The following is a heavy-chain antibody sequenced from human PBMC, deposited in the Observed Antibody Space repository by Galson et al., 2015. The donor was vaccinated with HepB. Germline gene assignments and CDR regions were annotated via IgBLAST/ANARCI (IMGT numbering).Heavy chain of an antibody. J-gene: IGHJ6*03. CDR3: ARDFRAIGYSYHGYGAYYYMDV. Sequence: TLSLTCTVSGGSISSYYWSWLRQPPGKGLEWIGYIYYSGSTNYNPSLKSRVTISVDTSKNQFSLKLSSVTAADTAVYYCARDFRAIGYSYHGYGAYYYMDVWGKGTTVTVSS. D-gene: IGHD5-18*01. CDR1: GGSISSYY. V-gene: IGHV4-59*01. CDR2: IYYSGST.